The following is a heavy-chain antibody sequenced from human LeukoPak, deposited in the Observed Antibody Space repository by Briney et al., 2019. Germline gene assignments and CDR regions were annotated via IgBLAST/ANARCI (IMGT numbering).Heavy chain of an antibody. J-gene: IGHJ4*02. CDR1: GYTFTIYG. D-gene: IGHD6-6*01. CDR2: ISAYNGNT. Sequence: ASVKVSCKSSGYTFTIYGISWVRQAPGQGLEWMGWISAYNGNTNYAQKLQGRVTMTTDTSTSTAYMELRSLRSDDTAVYYCARCPYSSSYYDYWGQGTLVTVSS. V-gene: IGHV1-18*01. CDR3: ARCPYSSSYYDY.